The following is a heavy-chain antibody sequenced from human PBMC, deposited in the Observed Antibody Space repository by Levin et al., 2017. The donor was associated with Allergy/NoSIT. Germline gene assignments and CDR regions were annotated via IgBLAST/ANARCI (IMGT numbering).Heavy chain of an antibody. V-gene: IGHV3-23*01. CDR1: GLTVSNYG. J-gene: IGHJ4*02. CDR2: IGTST. CDR3: AKRYCSGGTCYPLDF. D-gene: IGHD2-15*01. Sequence: LSLTCAASGLTVSNYGMYWVRQAPGKGLQWVSGIGTSTYYADSVKGRFTISRDSSKNTVYLQMNSLRAEDTAVYYCAKRYCSGGTCYPLDFWGQGTLVTVSS.